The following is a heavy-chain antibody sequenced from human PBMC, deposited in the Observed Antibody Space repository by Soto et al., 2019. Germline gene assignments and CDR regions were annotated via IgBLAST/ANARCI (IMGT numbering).Heavy chain of an antibody. V-gene: IGHV4-31*03. CDR3: ARVGLWLGDYVYY. D-gene: IGHD2-21*01. Sequence: QVQLQESGPGLVKPSQTLSLTCTVSGGSISSGAYYWSWIRQHPGKGLEWIGYIYYSGNTYYNPSLKSRVTISVDTSKNQFSLKLSSVTAADTAVYYCARVGLWLGDYVYYWGHGTLVSVSS. J-gene: IGHJ4*01. CDR1: GGSISSGAYY. CDR2: IYYSGNT.